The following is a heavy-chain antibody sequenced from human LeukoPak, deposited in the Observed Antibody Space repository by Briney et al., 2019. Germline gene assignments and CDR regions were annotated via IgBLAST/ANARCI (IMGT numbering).Heavy chain of an antibody. V-gene: IGHV3-53*01. J-gene: IGHJ4*02. CDR1: GFTVSNNY. CDR2: IHIGGTT. CDR3: AKVDGGQSI. D-gene: IGHD6-6*01. Sequence: GGSLRLSCAASGFTVSNNYMSWVRQAPGRGLEWVSLIHIGGTTYHADSVKGRFTISRDNSKNTVYFQMNSLRAEDTAVYYCAKVDGGQSIWGQGTLVTVSS.